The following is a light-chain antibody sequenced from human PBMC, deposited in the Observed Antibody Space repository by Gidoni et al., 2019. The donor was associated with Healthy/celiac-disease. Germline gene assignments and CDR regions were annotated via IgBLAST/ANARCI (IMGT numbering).Light chain of an antibody. CDR2: GAS. CDR1: QSVSSY. Sequence: QSVSSYLAWYQQKPGQAPRLLIYGASNRATGIPARFSGSGSGTDFTLTISSLEPEDFAVYYCQQRSNWPLTFGGGTKVEIK. V-gene: IGKV3-11*01. CDR3: QQRSNWPLT. J-gene: IGKJ4*01.